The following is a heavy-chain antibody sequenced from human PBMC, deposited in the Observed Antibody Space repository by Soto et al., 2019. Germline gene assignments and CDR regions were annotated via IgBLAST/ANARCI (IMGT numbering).Heavy chain of an antibody. J-gene: IGHJ6*02. CDR3: ARDLWGYCGTDCYPLDV. Sequence: SENLSLTCTVSGGSISGYYWSWIRQPPGKGLEWIGYMYNTGSTVYNPSFKSRVTISVDTSKNQFSLKLNSVTAADTAVYYCARDLWGYCGTDCYPLDVWGQGTTVT. CDR2: MYNTGST. D-gene: IGHD2-21*02. V-gene: IGHV4-59*01. CDR1: GGSISGYY.